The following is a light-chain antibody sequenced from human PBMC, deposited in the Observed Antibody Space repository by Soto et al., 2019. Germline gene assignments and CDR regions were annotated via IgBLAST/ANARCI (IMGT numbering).Light chain of an antibody. V-gene: IGKV3-15*01. CDR1: QSVSGD. CDR3: QQYNNWAPIT. J-gene: IGKJ4*01. CDR2: GAS. Sequence: EIVMTQSPATLSVSPGERATLSCRASQSVSGDLAWYQQRPGQAPRLLIYGASTRTTGIPARFSGSGSGTEFTRTVSSLQSEDFAVYYCQQYNNWAPITFGGGTKVQIK.